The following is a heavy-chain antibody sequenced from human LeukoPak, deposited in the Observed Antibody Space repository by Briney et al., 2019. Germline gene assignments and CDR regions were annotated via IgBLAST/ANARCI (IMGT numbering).Heavy chain of an antibody. Sequence: ASVKVSCMASGYTFTGYYMHWVRQAPGQGLEWMGRINPNSGGTNYAQKFQGRVTMTRDTSISTAYIELSRLRSDDTAVYYCASSSGWYHRDAFDIWGQGTMVTVSS. D-gene: IGHD6-19*01. CDR2: INPNSGGT. V-gene: IGHV1-2*06. CDR1: GYTFTGYY. J-gene: IGHJ3*02. CDR3: ASSSGWYHRDAFDI.